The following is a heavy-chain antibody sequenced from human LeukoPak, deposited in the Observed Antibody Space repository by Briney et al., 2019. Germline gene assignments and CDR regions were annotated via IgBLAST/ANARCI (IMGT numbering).Heavy chain of an antibody. CDR3: ARDRSGYDYLFDY. CDR2: VSSSSSYI. D-gene: IGHD5-12*01. J-gene: IGHJ4*02. Sequence: GGSLRLSCAASGFTFSSYSMNWVRQAPGKGLEWVSSVSSSSSYIYYADSVKGRFTISRDNAKNSLYLQMNSLRAEDTAVYYCARDRSGYDYLFDYWGQGTLVTVSS. V-gene: IGHV3-21*01. CDR1: GFTFSSYS.